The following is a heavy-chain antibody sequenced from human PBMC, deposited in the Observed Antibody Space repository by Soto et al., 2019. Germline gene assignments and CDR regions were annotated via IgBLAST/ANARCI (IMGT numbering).Heavy chain of an antibody. Sequence: QVQLVQSGAEVKKPGSSVKVSCKASGGTFSSYAISWVRQAPGQGLEWMGGIIPIFGTANYAQKFQGRVTITADESTSTAYMELRSLRSEDTAVYYCARCHGDYVSYYYYYGMDVWGQGTTVTVSS. CDR1: GGTFSSYA. J-gene: IGHJ6*02. CDR3: ARCHGDYVSYYYYYGMDV. CDR2: IIPIFGTA. D-gene: IGHD4-17*01. V-gene: IGHV1-69*01.